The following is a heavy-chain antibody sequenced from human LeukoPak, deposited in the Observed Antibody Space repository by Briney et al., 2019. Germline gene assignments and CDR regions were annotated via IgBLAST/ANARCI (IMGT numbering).Heavy chain of an antibody. CDR2: INHSGST. J-gene: IGHJ3*02. CDR3: ARDRGPSGSYYDAFDI. Sequence: SETLSLTCAVYGGSFSGYNWSWIRQPPGKGLEWIGEINHSGSTNYNPSLKSRVTISVDTSKNQFSLKLSSVTAADTAVYYCARDRGPSGSYYDAFDIWGQGTMVTVSS. D-gene: IGHD1-26*01. CDR1: GGSFSGYN. V-gene: IGHV4-34*01.